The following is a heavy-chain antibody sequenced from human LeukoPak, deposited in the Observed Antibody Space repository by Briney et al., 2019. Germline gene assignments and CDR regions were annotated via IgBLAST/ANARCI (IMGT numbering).Heavy chain of an antibody. J-gene: IGHJ5*02. V-gene: IGHV5-51*01. Sequence: GESLKISCKGSGYSFTSYWIGWVRQMPGKGLEWMGIIYPGDSDTRYSPSFQGQVTISADKSISTAYLQWSSLKASDTAMYYCARSRVHCSGCSCYSEVGWWFDPWGQGTLVTVSS. CDR2: IYPGDSDT. CDR3: ARSRVHCSGCSCYSEVGWWFDP. D-gene: IGHD2-15*01. CDR1: GYSFTSYW.